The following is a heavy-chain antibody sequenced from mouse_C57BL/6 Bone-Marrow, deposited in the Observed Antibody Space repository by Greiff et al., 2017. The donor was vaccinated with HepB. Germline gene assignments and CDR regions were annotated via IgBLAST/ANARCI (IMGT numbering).Heavy chain of an antibody. CDR3: ARRDWDEDYAMDY. CDR1: GFTFSDYG. V-gene: IGHV5-15*01. D-gene: IGHD4-1*01. CDR2: ISNLAYSI. J-gene: IGHJ4*01. Sequence: EVQLVESGGGLVQPGGSLKLSCAASGFTFSDYGMAWVRQAPRKGPAWVAFISNLAYSIYYADTVTGRFTISRENAKNTLYLEMSSLTSEDTAMYYCARRDWDEDYAMDYWGQGTSVTVSS.